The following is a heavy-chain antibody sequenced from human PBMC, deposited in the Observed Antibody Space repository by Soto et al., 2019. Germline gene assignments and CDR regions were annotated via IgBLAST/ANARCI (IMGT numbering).Heavy chain of an antibody. J-gene: IGHJ6*03. V-gene: IGHV3-23*01. D-gene: IGHD6-6*01. Sequence: LRLSCAASGFTLSSYAMSWVRQAPGKGLEWVSAISGSGGSTYYADSVKGRFTISRDNSKNTLYLQMNSLRAEDTAVYYCAKDASLSARETYYYYMDVWGKGTTVTVSS. CDR3: AKDASLSARETYYYYMDV. CDR1: GFTLSSYA. CDR2: ISGSGGST.